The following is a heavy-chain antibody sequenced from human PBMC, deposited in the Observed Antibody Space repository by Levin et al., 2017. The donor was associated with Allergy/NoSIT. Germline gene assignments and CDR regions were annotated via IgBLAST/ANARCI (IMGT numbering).Heavy chain of an antibody. CDR1: GFTFSSYA. D-gene: IGHD3-22*01. V-gene: IGHV3-23*01. J-gene: IGHJ6*02. Sequence: GGSLRLSCAASGFTFSSYAMSWVRQAPGKGLEWVSAISGSGGSTYYADSVKGRFTISRDNSKNTLYLQMNSLRAEDTAVYYCAKTPVDQWDSYYYDSSGIRWGYYYGMDVWGQGTAVTVSS. CDR3: AKTPVDQWDSYYYDSSGIRWGYYYGMDV. CDR2: ISGSGGST.